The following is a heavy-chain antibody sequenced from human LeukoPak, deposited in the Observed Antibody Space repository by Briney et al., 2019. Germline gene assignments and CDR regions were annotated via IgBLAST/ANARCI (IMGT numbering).Heavy chain of an antibody. V-gene: IGHV1-24*01. Sequence: GASVKVSCKVSAFTLSELSMHWVRQAPGKGLEWVGDFDPAGDQFIYGQSFRGRVILTEDASTNTAFMEVTSMRPDDTAVYYCATGVICATTTCPGYRNYYFFMDVWGEGTAVTVSS. D-gene: IGHD2-2*01. J-gene: IGHJ6*03. CDR1: AFTLSELS. CDR2: FDPAGDQF. CDR3: ATGVICATTTCPGYRNYYFFMDV.